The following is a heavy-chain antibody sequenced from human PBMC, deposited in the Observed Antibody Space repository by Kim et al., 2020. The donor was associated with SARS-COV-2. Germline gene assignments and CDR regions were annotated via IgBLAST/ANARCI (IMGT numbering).Heavy chain of an antibody. V-gene: IGHV6-1*01. CDR3: ARGTSDYVWGSYRSYYYYYGMDV. CDR2: TYYRSKWYN. Sequence: SQTLSLTCAISGDSVSSNSAAWNWIRQSPSRGLEWLGRTYYRSKWYNDYAVSVKSRITINPDTSKNQFSLQLNSVTPEDTAVYYCARGTSDYVWGSYRSYYYYYGMDVWGQGTTVTVSS. D-gene: IGHD3-16*02. CDR1: GDSVSSNSAA. J-gene: IGHJ6*02.